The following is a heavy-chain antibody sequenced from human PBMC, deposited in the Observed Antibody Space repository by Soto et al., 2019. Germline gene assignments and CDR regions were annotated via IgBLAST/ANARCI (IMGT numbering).Heavy chain of an antibody. CDR3: ARGRAPDFWSGGPYGMDV. V-gene: IGHV1-8*01. D-gene: IGHD3-3*01. CDR2: MNPNSGNT. Sequence: SVKVSSKAPGYTFTGYDINLVRQATGQGLEWMGWMNPNSGNTGYAQKFHGRVTMTRNTSISTAYMELSSLIYEDTAVYYCARGRAPDFWSGGPYGMDVWGRGNTVTVSS. CDR1: GYTFTGYD. J-gene: IGHJ6*02.